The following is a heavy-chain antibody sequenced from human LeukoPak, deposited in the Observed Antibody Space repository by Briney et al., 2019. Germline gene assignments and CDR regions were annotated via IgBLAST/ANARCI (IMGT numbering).Heavy chain of an antibody. CDR2: IKQDGSEN. V-gene: IGHV3-7*03. CDR3: AKDNRRHYTSGPNPDSLH. Sequence: GGSLRLSCAASGFTFSSYWMSWVRQAPGKGLEWVANIKQDGSENYYVDSVKGRFTISRDNAKNSLYLQMNSLRVEDTAFYYCAKDNRRHYTSGPNPDSLHWGQGALVTVSS. J-gene: IGHJ4*02. D-gene: IGHD6-19*01. CDR1: GFTFSSYW.